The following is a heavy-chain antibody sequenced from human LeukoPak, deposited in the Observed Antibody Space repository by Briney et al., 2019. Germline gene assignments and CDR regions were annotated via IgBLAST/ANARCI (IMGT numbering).Heavy chain of an antibody. J-gene: IGHJ4*02. Sequence: SVKVSCKASGGTFSSYTISWVRQAPGQGLEWMGRIIPILGIANYAQKFQGRVTITADKSTSTAYMELSSLRSEDTAVYYCKLELERTTRELDYWGQGTLVTVSS. CDR1: GGTFSSYT. V-gene: IGHV1-69*02. CDR3: KLELERTTRELDY. D-gene: IGHD1-1*01. CDR2: IIPILGIA.